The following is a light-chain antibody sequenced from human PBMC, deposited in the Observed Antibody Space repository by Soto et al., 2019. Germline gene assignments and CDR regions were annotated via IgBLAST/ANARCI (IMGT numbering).Light chain of an antibody. CDR2: AAS. V-gene: IGKV1-9*01. Sequence: IQLTQSPSSLSASVGDIVTITCRASQSISSWLAWYQQKPGKAPKLLIYAASTLQGGVPSRFSGSGSGTDFTLTISSLQPEDFATYFCQQLHGYPITFGQGTRREIK. J-gene: IGKJ5*01. CDR3: QQLHGYPIT. CDR1: QSISSW.